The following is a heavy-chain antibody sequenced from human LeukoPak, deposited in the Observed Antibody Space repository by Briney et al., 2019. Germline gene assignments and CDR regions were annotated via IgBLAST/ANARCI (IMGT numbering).Heavy chain of an antibody. V-gene: IGHV1-69*02. CDR2: IIPILGIA. Sequence: SVKVSCKASGGTFSSYTISWVRQAPGQGLEWMGRIIPILGIANYAQKFQGRVTITANKSTSTAYMELSSLRSEDTAVYYCASGGVATIPYAWGQRTLVTVSS. D-gene: IGHD5-12*01. CDR3: ASGGVATIPYA. J-gene: IGHJ5*02. CDR1: GGTFSSYT.